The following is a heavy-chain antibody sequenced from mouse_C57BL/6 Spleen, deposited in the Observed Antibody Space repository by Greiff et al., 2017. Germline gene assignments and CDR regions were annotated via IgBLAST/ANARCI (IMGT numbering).Heavy chain of an antibody. CDR1: GFTFSDYY. CDR2: INYDGSST. J-gene: IGHJ1*03. V-gene: IGHV5-16*01. Sequence: EVQRVESEGGLVQPGSSMKLSCTASGFTFSDYYMAWVRQVPETGLEWVANINYDGSSTYYLDSLKSRFIISRDNAKNILYLQMSSLKSEDTATYYCARGPWSFDVWGTGTTVTVSS. CDR3: ARGPWSFDV.